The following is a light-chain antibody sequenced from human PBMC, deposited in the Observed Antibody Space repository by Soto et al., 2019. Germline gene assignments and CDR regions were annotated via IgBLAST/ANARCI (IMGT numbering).Light chain of an antibody. J-gene: IGLJ2*01. CDR3: SSYAGSNNFWV. Sequence: QSALTQPPSASGSPGQSVTISCTGTSIDVGSYNYVSWYQEYPGKAPKLMIDEVSKRPSGVPDRFSGSKSGNTSSLTVSGLQPEDEADYYCSSYAGSNNFWVFGGGTKVTVL. CDR1: SIDVGSYNY. CDR2: EVS. V-gene: IGLV2-8*01.